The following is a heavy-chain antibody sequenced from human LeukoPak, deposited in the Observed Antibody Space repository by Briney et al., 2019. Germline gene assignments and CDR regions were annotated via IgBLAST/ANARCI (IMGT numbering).Heavy chain of an antibody. D-gene: IGHD3-3*01. J-gene: IGHJ6*03. CDR3: TRSYDFWSGYMDV. CDR1: GFTFSTYA. Sequence: TGGSLRLSCAASGFTFSTYAMHWVRQAPGKGLEYVSGISSNGGSTFYANSVNGRFTIFRDNSETTVYLQMGSLRTEDMAVYCCTRSYDFWSGYMDVWGKGTTVTVSS. V-gene: IGHV3-64*01. CDR2: ISSNGGST.